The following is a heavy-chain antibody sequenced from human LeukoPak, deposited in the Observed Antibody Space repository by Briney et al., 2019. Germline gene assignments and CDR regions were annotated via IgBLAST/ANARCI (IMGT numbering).Heavy chain of an antibody. CDR3: ARRDYYGSGSYEN. V-gene: IGHV4-39*01. CDR2: IYYSGST. CDR1: GGSISSSSYY. Sequence: ASETLSLTCTVSGGSISSSSYYWGWIRQPPGKGLEWIGSIYYSGSTYYNPSLKSRVTISVDTSKNQFSLKLSSVTAADTAVYYCARRDYYGSGSYENWGQGTLVTVSS. J-gene: IGHJ4*02. D-gene: IGHD3-10*01.